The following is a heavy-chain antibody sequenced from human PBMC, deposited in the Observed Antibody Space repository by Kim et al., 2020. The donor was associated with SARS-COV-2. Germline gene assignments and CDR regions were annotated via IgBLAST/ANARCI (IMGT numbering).Heavy chain of an antibody. CDR1: GFTFSSYA. Sequence: GGSLRLSCAASGFTFSSYAMSWVRQAPGKGLEWVSAISGSGGSTYYADSVKGRFTISRDNSKNTLYLQMNSLRAEDTAVYYCAKDRGYCSSTSCYKVYWGQGTLVTVSS. V-gene: IGHV3-23*01. D-gene: IGHD2-2*03. CDR2: ISGSGGST. J-gene: IGHJ4*02. CDR3: AKDRGYCSSTSCYKVY.